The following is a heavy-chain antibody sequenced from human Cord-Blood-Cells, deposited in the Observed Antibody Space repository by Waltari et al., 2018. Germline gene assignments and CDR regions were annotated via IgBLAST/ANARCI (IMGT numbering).Heavy chain of an antibody. Sequence: QVQLQHRGAGLLRPWETLSLNCAVLRGSSSGYYWRWISQPPGKGLEWIGEINHSGSTKHNPSLKSRVTISVDTSKNQSSLKLSSVTAADTAVYYCATMVQGVIPFDYWGQGTLVTVSS. V-gene: IGHV4-34*01. J-gene: IGHJ4*02. CDR3: ATMVQGVIPFDY. D-gene: IGHD3-10*01. CDR2: INHSGST. CDR1: RGSSSGYY.